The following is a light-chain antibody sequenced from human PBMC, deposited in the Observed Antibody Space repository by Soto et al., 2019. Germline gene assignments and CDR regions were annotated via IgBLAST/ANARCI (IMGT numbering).Light chain of an antibody. CDR2: DVS. CDR1: ISDVGSYNY. J-gene: IGLJ1*01. CDR3: GSYTTSSNYV. Sequence: SVLTQPASVSGSPGQSITISCTGTISDVGSYNYVSWYQQYPGKAPKLMIYDVSTRPSGVSDRFSGSKSGNTASLTISGLRAEDEADYYCGSYTTSSNYVFGTGTKLTVL. V-gene: IGLV2-14*03.